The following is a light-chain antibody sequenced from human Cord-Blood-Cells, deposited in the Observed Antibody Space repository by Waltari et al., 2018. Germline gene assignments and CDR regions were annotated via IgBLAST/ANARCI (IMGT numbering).Light chain of an antibody. Sequence: DIQMTQSPSSLSASVGDRVTITCRASQSISSYLNWYQQKPGKAPKRLIYAASSLQSGVPSRFSGSGSGTDFTLTSSSLQPEDFATYYCQQSYSTPITFGQGTRLEIK. J-gene: IGKJ5*01. CDR1: QSISSY. V-gene: IGKV1-39*01. CDR3: QQSYSTPIT. CDR2: AAS.